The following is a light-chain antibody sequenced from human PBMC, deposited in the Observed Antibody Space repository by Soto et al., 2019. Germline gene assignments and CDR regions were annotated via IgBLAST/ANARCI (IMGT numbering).Light chain of an antibody. CDR2: DAS. CDR1: QSVSAY. V-gene: IGKV3-11*01. Sequence: EIVLTQSPATLSLSPGERATLSCRASQSVSAYLAWHQQKPGQAPRLLIYDASNRATGIPARFSGSGSGTDFTLTISSLEHEDVAVYYCQQRSNWPLTFGGGTKVEIK. J-gene: IGKJ4*01. CDR3: QQRSNWPLT.